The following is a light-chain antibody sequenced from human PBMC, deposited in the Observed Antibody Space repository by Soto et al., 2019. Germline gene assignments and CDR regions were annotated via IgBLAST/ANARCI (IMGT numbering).Light chain of an antibody. CDR3: QQSITAPLT. CDR2: SAS. V-gene: IGKV1-39*01. Sequence: IQMTQSPSSLSASVGDRVTITCRASQSIDNYLNWYQQKSGKAPQLLIYSASHLQSGVPSRFSGGGYGTDFILTISSLQPEDSAIYFCQQSITAPLTFGGGTKVEIK. CDR1: QSIDNY. J-gene: IGKJ4*01.